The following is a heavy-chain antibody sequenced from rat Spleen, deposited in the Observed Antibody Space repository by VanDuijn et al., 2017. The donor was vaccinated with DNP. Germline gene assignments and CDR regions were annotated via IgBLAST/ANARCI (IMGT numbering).Heavy chain of an antibody. D-gene: IGHD1-3*01. CDR2: INKDSRTR. Sequence: EVQLVESGGGLLQPGRSLKLSCAASGFNFNDYWMGWVRQAPGKGLEWIGEINKDSRTRNYIPSLKDKFTISRDNAQNTLYLQMSKLGSEETATYYCASTLVNYGTYGYYAMDAWGQGTSVTVSS. J-gene: IGHJ4*01. CDR3: ASTLVNYGTYGYYAMDA. V-gene: IGHV4-2*01. CDR1: GFNFNDYW.